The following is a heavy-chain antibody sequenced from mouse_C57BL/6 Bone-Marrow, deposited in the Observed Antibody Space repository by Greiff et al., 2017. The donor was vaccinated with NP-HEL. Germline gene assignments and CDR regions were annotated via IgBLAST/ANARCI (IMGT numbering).Heavy chain of an antibody. CDR2: INPSTGGT. Sequence: VQLKQSGPELVKPGASVKISCKASGYSFTGYYMNWVKQSPEKSLEWIGEINPSTGGTTYNQKFKAKATLTVDKSSSTAYMQLKSLTSEDSAVYYCARWSDAPMDYWGQGTSVTVAS. V-gene: IGHV1-42*01. CDR3: ARWSDAPMDY. J-gene: IGHJ4*01. CDR1: GYSFTGYY.